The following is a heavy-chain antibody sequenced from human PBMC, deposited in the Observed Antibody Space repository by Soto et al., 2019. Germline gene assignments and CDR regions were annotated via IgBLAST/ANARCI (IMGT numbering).Heavy chain of an antibody. D-gene: IGHD4-17*01. Sequence: VRLEQSGAEVKKPGASVRLSCKTSGFTFSEYGLHWVRQAPGQSFEWMGWINAGDGETKYSQVFQGRVTISSDTSTRTIYMDVTNSNLEDTAVYFCARVSNGDLGGYWGQGTLVTVSS. V-gene: IGHV1-3*01. J-gene: IGHJ4*02. CDR3: ARVSNGDLGGY. CDR2: INAGDGET. CDR1: GFTFSEYG.